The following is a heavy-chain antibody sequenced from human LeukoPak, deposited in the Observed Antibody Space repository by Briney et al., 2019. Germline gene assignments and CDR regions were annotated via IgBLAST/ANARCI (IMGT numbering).Heavy chain of an antibody. CDR1: GFTLSSYA. V-gene: IGHV3-23*01. CDR2: ICGSGGSK. D-gene: IGHD3-10*01. CDR3: AKDRHMVRRVINY. J-gene: IGHJ4*02. Sequence: GGSLRLSCAASGFTLSSYAMSWVRQAPGKGLEWVSAICGSGGSKYYADPVKGRFTISRDNSKNTLYLQMNSPGAEATAVYYWAKDRHMVRRVINYWGQGTLVTVAS.